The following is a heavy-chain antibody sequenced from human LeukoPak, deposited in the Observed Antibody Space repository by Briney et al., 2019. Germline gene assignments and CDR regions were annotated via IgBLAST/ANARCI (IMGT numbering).Heavy chain of an antibody. CDR2: IYPGDSDT. Sequence: GESLKISCKGSGYSFTSYWIVWVRQMPGKGLEGMGIIYPGDSDTRYSPSFQGQVTISANQSISTAYLQWSSLKASDTAMYYCARHSSSERAFDIWGQGTMVTVSS. D-gene: IGHD3-22*01. J-gene: IGHJ3*02. CDR1: GYSFTSYW. CDR3: ARHSSSERAFDI. V-gene: IGHV5-51*01.